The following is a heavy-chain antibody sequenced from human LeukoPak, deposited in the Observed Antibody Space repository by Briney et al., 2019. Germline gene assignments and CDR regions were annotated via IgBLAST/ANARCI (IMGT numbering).Heavy chain of an antibody. Sequence: PGGSLRLSCAASGFTFSSYSMNWVRQAPGKGLEWVSSISSSSSYIYYADSVKGRFTISRDNAKNSLYLQMNSLRAEDTAVYYCARADYYDISVYYSYYFDYWGQGTLVTVSS. CDR1: GFTFSSYS. CDR3: ARADYYDISVYYSYYFDY. D-gene: IGHD3-22*01. J-gene: IGHJ4*02. CDR2: ISSSSSYI. V-gene: IGHV3-21*01.